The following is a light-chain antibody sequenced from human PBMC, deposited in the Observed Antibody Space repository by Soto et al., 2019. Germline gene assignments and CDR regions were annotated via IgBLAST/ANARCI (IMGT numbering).Light chain of an antibody. CDR2: KAS. CDR3: QQYSGYSRT. V-gene: IGKV1-5*03. J-gene: IGKJ1*01. Sequence: DIQMTQSPSSLSASVGDRVTITCRASQGISNYLAWYQQKPGKAPKLLIYKASTLESGVPSRFSGSGSGTEFTLSIISLQPDDVATYYCQQYSGYSRTFGQGTKVDIK. CDR1: QGISNY.